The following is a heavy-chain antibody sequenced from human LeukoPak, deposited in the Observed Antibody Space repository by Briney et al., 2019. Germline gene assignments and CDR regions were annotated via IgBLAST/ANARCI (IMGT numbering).Heavy chain of an antibody. CDR1: GFTFSNYV. CDR2: ISGSGDST. D-gene: IGHD6-19*01. J-gene: IGHJ4*02. Sequence: GGSLRLSCAASGFTFSNYVMSWVRQAPGKGLEWVSGISGSGDSTYYADSVKGRFTISRDISKNTLYLQMNSLRVEDTAAYYCAKVRAPSGWFNSDYWGQGTLVTVSS. V-gene: IGHV3-23*01. CDR3: AKVRAPSGWFNSDY.